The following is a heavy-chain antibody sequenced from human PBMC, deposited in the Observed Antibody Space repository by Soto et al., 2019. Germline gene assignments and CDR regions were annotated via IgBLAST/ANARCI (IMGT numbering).Heavy chain of an antibody. Sequence: SQTLSLTCAISGDSVSSNSAAWNWIRQSPSRGLEWLGRTYYRSKWYNDYAVSVKSRITINPDTSKNQFSLQLNSVTPEDTAVYYCARDLVTTAVTSYYYYYGMDVWGQGTTVTVSS. J-gene: IGHJ6*02. D-gene: IGHD4-17*01. V-gene: IGHV6-1*01. CDR2: TYYRSKWYN. CDR1: GDSVSSNSAA. CDR3: ARDLVTTAVTSYYYYYGMDV.